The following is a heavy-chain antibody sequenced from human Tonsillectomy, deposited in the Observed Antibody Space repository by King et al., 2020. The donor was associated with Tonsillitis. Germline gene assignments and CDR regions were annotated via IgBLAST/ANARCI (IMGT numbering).Heavy chain of an antibody. V-gene: IGHV3-48*01. CDR1: GFTFSSYT. D-gene: IGHD2-2*01. Sequence: VQLVESGGGLVQPGGSLRLSCAASGFTFSSYTMNWVRQAPGKGLECISYISTSSNTIYYADSVKGRFTISRDNAKNSLYLQMSSLRADDTAVYYCARGVPAAIPDGFDPWGQGTLVTVSS. J-gene: IGHJ5*02. CDR3: ARGVPAAIPDGFDP. CDR2: ISTSSNTI.